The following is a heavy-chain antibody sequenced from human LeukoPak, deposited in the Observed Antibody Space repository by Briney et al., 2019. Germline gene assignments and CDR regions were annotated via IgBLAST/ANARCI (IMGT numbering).Heavy chain of an antibody. Sequence: GGSPRLSCAASGFTFSSYSMNWVRQAPGKGLEWVSYISSSSSTIYYADSVKGRFTISRDNAKNSLYLQMNSLRAEDTAVYYCARNSYYYDSSGSAGFDYWGQGTLVTVSS. V-gene: IGHV3-48*01. J-gene: IGHJ4*02. CDR3: ARNSYYYDSSGSAGFDY. D-gene: IGHD3-22*01. CDR1: GFTFSSYS. CDR2: ISSSSSTI.